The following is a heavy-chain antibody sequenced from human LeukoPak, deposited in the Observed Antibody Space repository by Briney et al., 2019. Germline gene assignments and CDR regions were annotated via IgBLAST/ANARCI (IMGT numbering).Heavy chain of an antibody. CDR3: ARDLEAARPGY. CDR2: ISASGGST. V-gene: IGHV3-23*01. CDR1: GFTFSSYD. J-gene: IGHJ4*02. D-gene: IGHD6-6*01. Sequence: GGSLRLSCAASGFTFSSYDMSWVRQAPGRGLEWVSSISASGGSTYYADSVKGRFAISRDYSKNTLYLQMSSLRADDTAIYYCARDLEAARPGYWGQGTLVTVTS.